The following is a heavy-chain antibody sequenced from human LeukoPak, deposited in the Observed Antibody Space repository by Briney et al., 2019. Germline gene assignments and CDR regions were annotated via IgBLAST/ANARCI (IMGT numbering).Heavy chain of an antibody. CDR1: GFTFSSYA. CDR3: AKAVEDIVVVVAAVPFDY. J-gene: IGHJ4*02. Sequence: PGGSLRLSCAASGFTFSSYAMSWVRQAPGKGLEWVSAISGSGGSTYYADSVKGRFTISRDNSKNTLYPQMNSLRAEDTAVYYCAKAVEDIVVVVAAVPFDYWGQGILVTVSS. D-gene: IGHD2-15*01. CDR2: ISGSGGST. V-gene: IGHV3-23*01.